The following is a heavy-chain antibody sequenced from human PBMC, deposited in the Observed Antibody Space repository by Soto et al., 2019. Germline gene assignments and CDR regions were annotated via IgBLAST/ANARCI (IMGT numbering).Heavy chain of an antibody. Sequence: GASVKVSCKASGGTFGSYAISWVRQAPGQGLEWMGGIIPIFGTANYAQKFQGRVTITADESTSTAYMELSSLRSEDTAVYYCARDGERYDSSGYYYAGLFCDYWGQGTLVTVSS. J-gene: IGHJ4*02. CDR1: GGTFGSYA. V-gene: IGHV1-69*13. D-gene: IGHD3-22*01. CDR2: IIPIFGTA. CDR3: ARDGERYDSSGYYYAGLFCDY.